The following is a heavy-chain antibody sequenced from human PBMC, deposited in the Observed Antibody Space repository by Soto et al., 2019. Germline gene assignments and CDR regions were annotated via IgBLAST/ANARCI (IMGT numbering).Heavy chain of an antibody. CDR3: ARGLVIRPYYYHGMGV. CDR1: GGSISSGDYF. J-gene: IGHJ6*02. CDR2: ISSIGST. Sequence: QVQLQESGPGLVKPSQTLSLTCTVSGGSISSGDYFWSWIRQSPGKGLEWIGYISSIGSTYYNPSLKSRVSVSRDTSKNQFSLKLSSVTTTDTAVYYCARGLVIRPYYYHGMGVWGQGTTVTVSS. D-gene: IGHD3-9*01. V-gene: IGHV4-30-4*01.